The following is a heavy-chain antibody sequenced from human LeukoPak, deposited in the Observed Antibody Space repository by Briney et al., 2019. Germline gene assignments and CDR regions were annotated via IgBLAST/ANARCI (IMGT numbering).Heavy chain of an antibody. J-gene: IGHJ3*02. D-gene: IGHD2-2*01. Sequence: SETLSLTCTVSGGSISSYYCSWIRQPPGKGLEWIGYNYYSGSTNYNPSLKSRVTISVDTSKNQFSLKLTSVTAADTAVYYCARDRSDQYAFDIWGQGTMVTVSS. CDR2: NYYSGST. CDR1: GGSISSYY. CDR3: ARDRSDQYAFDI. V-gene: IGHV4-59*01.